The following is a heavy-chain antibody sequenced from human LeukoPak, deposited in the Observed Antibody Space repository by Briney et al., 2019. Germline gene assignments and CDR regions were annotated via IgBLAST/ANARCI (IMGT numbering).Heavy chain of an antibody. Sequence: SETLSLTCAVYGGSFSGYYWSWIRQPPGKGLEWIGEINHSGSTNYNPSLKSRVTISVDTSKNQFSLKLSSVNAADTAVYYCARGGPPGLYWGQGTLVTVSS. V-gene: IGHV4-34*01. CDR2: INHSGST. CDR1: GGSFSGYY. CDR3: ARGGPPGLY. J-gene: IGHJ4*02. D-gene: IGHD2-2*01.